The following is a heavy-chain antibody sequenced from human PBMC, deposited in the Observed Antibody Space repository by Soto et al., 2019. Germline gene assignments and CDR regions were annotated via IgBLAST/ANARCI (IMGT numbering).Heavy chain of an antibody. CDR2: ISSSSSTI. CDR1: GFTFSSYS. V-gene: IGHV3-48*02. Sequence: EVQLVESGGGLVQPGGSLRLSCAASGFTFSSYSMNWVRQAPGKGLEWVSYISSSSSTIYYADSVKGRFTISRDNAKNSLYLQMNSLRDEDTAVYYCARCPACDYYYGMDVWGQGTTVTVSS. D-gene: IGHD2-2*01. J-gene: IGHJ6*02. CDR3: ARCPACDYYYGMDV.